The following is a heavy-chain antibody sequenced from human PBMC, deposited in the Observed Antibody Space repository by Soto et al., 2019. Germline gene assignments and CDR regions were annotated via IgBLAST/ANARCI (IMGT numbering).Heavy chain of an antibody. V-gene: IGHV4-31*03. CDR3: ARALQKYCSSTSCYIARFENWFDP. J-gene: IGHJ5*02. CDR2: IYYSGST. CDR1: GCSISSGGYY. Sequence: SETLSLTCTVSGCSISSGGYYWSWIRQHPGKGLEWIGYIYYSGSTYYNPSLKSRVTISVDTSMNQFSLKLSSVTAADTAVYYCARALQKYCSSTSCYIARFENWFDPWGQGTLVTVSS. D-gene: IGHD2-2*02.